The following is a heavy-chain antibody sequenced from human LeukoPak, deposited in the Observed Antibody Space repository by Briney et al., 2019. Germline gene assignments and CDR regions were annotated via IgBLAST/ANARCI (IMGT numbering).Heavy chain of an antibody. Sequence: PGGSLGLSCAASGFTFSSYAMSWVRQAPGKGLEWVSAISGSGGSTYYADSVKGRFTISRDNSKNTLYLQMNSLRAEDTAVYYCAKSRQWLEYFQHWGQGTLVTVSS. V-gene: IGHV3-23*01. J-gene: IGHJ1*01. D-gene: IGHD6-19*01. CDR2: ISGSGGST. CDR3: AKSRQWLEYFQH. CDR1: GFTFSSYA.